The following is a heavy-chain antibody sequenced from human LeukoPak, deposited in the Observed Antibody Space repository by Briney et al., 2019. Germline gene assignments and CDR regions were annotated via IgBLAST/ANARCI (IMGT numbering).Heavy chain of an antibody. CDR2: ISYDGSNK. Sequence: PGRSLRLSCAASGFTFSSYAMHWVRQAPGKGLEWVAVISYDGSNKHYADSVKGRFTISRDNSKNTLYLQMNSLRAEDTAVYYCASAEWIQLWLRFDYWGQGTLVTVSS. J-gene: IGHJ4*02. CDR1: GFTFSSYA. CDR3: ASAEWIQLWLRFDY. D-gene: IGHD5-18*01. V-gene: IGHV3-30-3*01.